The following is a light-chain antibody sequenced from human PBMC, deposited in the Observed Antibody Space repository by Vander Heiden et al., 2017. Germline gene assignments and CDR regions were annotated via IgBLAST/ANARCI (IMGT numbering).Light chain of an antibody. CDR3: SSYTSTSTPHFV. CDR2: EVS. CDR1: SSDVGVYNY. J-gene: IGLJ1*01. V-gene: IGLV2-14*01. Sequence: QSALTQPASASGSPGQSITISCTGTSSDVGVYNYVSWYQQHPGKAPKLMIFEVSHRPSGVSHRFSGSKSGTTASLTISGLQADDEADYYCSSYTSTSTPHFVFGTGTTVTVL.